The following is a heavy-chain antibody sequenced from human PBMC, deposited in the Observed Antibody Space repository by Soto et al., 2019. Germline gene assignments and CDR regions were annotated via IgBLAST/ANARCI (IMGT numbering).Heavy chain of an antibody. CDR3: ASNTAYYDFWSGLSNYYYGMDV. J-gene: IGHJ6*02. Sequence: PSETLSLTCTVSGGSISSGGYYWSWIRQHPGKGLEWIGYIYYSGSTYYNPSLRSRVTISVDTSKNQFSLKLSSVTAADTAVHYCASNTAYYDFWSGLSNYYYGMDVWGQGTTVTVSS. D-gene: IGHD3-3*01. V-gene: IGHV4-31*03. CDR1: GGSISSGGYY. CDR2: IYYSGST.